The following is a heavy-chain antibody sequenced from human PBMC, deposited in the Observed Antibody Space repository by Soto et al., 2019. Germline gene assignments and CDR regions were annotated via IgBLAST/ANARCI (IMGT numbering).Heavy chain of an antibody. CDR3: ARGINYYASGDDAFDI. CDR1: GYTFTSYD. D-gene: IGHD3-10*01. J-gene: IGHJ3*02. V-gene: IGHV1-8*01. Sequence: QVQLVQSGAEVKKPGASVKVSCKASGYTFTSYDINWVRQATGQGLEWMGWMNPNSGNTGYAQNFQGRVTMTRNTSIITAYMELSSLRSEDTAVYYCARGINYYASGDDAFDIWGQGTMVTVSS. CDR2: MNPNSGNT.